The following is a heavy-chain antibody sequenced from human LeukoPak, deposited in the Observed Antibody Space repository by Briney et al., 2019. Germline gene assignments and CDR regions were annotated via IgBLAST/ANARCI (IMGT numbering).Heavy chain of an antibody. J-gene: IGHJ4*02. CDR3: ARKDSNPDY. V-gene: IGHV4-61*02. CDR2: IYTSGST. CDR1: GGSISSGGYY. Sequence: SGTLSLTCTVSGGSISSGGYYWSWIRQPAGKGLEWIGRIYTSGSTNYNPSLKSRVTMSVDTSKNQFSLKLSSVTAADTAVYYCARKDSNPDYWGQGTLVTVSS. D-gene: IGHD4-11*01.